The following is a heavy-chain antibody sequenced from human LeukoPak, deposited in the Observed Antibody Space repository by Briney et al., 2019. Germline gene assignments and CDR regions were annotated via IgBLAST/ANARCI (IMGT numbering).Heavy chain of an antibody. CDR3: ARVLDTAMVFDAFDI. CDR1: GFTFSSYA. Sequence: GGSLRLSCAASGFTFSSYAMHWVRQAPGKGLEWVAVISYDGSYKYYADSVKGRFTISRDNSKNTLYLQMNSLRAEDTAVYYCARVLDTAMVFDAFDIWGQGTMVTVSS. D-gene: IGHD5-18*01. J-gene: IGHJ3*02. V-gene: IGHV3-30-3*01. CDR2: ISYDGSYK.